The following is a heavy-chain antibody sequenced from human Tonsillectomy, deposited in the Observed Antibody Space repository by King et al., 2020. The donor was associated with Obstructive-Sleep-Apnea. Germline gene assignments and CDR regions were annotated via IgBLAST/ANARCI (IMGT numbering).Heavy chain of an antibody. V-gene: IGHV3-30-3*01. CDR3: ANTGEKPGIEVEDY. D-gene: IGHD6-19*01. J-gene: IGHJ4*02. CDR2: ISYDGSIQ. Sequence: VQLVESGGGVVQPGRSLRLSCAASGFTFSNYAIHWVRQAPGKGLVWVAVISYDGSIQLYADSVKGRFTISRNNSQDTLYLQMNSLRGEDTAVYYCANTGEKPGIEVEDYWGQGIQVTVSS. CDR1: GFTFSNYA.